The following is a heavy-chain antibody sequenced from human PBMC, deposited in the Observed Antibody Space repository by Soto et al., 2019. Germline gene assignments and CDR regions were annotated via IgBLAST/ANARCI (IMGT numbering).Heavy chain of an antibody. V-gene: IGHV3-11*03. CDR3: ASGYGSGSYYNDHYYYGMDV. CDR1: GFTFSDYY. Sequence: PGGSLRLSCAASGFTFSDYYMSWIRQAPGKGLEWVSYISSSSSYTNYADSVKGRFTISRDNAKNSLYLQMNSLRAEDTAVYYYASGYGSGSYYNDHYYYGMDVWGQGTTVTVSS. CDR2: ISSSSSYT. J-gene: IGHJ6*02. D-gene: IGHD3-10*01.